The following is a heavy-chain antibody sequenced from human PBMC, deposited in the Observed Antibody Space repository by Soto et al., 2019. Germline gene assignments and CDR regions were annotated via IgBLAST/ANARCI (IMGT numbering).Heavy chain of an antibody. CDR3: ARGGYSYGSPSAEADY. J-gene: IGHJ4*02. Sequence: GESLKISCKGSGYSFTSYWIGWVRQMPGKGLEWMGIIYPGDSDTRYSPSFQGQVTISADKSISTAYLQWSSLKASDTAMYYCARGGYSYGSPSAEADYWGQGTLVPVSS. D-gene: IGHD5-18*01. CDR1: GYSFTSYW. V-gene: IGHV5-51*01. CDR2: IYPGDSDT.